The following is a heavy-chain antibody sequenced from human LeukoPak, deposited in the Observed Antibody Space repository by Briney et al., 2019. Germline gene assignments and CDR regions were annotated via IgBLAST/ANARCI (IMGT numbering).Heavy chain of an antibody. Sequence: HPGGSLRLSCAASGFTFDDYAMHWVRQAPGKGLEWVSGITWNSDRKGYADSVKGRFIISRDNAKNSLYLQMNSLRAEDTALYYCARAPDYCSGGSCYSRYYYYYMDVWGKGTTVTVSS. CDR2: ITWNSDRK. J-gene: IGHJ6*03. V-gene: IGHV3-9*01. CDR3: ARAPDYCSGGSCYSRYYYYYMDV. D-gene: IGHD2-15*01. CDR1: GFTFDDYA.